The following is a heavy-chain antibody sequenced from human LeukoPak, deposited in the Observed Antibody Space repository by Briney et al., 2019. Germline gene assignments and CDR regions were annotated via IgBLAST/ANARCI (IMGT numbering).Heavy chain of an antibody. CDR3: ARDQEDSGTDY. V-gene: IGHV4-59*12. J-gene: IGHJ4*02. CDR1: GGSISSYY. D-gene: IGHD3-10*01. CDR2: IYYSGTT. Sequence: SETLSLTCTVSGGSISSYYWSWIRQPPGKGLEWIGYIYYSGTTYYNLSLKSRVTISLDTSKNQFSLKLSSVTAADTAVYYCARDQEDSGTDYWGQGTLVTVSS.